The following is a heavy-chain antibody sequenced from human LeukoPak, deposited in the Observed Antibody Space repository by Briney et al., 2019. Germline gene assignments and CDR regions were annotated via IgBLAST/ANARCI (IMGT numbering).Heavy chain of an antibody. V-gene: IGHV3-7*05. J-gene: IGHJ3*02. CDR2: INQDGSGK. Sequence: GGSLRLSCAASGFTFSTYWMAWVRQAPGKGLYWLASINQDGSGKYYVDSVKGRFTISRDNANNLLYLQINSLRAEDTAVYYCARDPNGGAFDIWGQGSMVTVSS. CDR3: ARDPNGGAFDI. CDR1: GFTFSTYW. D-gene: IGHD2-8*01.